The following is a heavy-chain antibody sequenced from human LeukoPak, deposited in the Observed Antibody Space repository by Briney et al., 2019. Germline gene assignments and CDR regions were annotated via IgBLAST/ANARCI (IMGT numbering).Heavy chain of an antibody. CDR1: GGSISTYY. CDR3: ARRYCTDGVCYLVS. CDR2: ISYSGST. V-gene: IGHV4-59*08. D-gene: IGHD2-8*01. Sequence: PSETLSLTCTVSGGSISTYYWTWIRQPPGKGLEWIGSISYSGSTNYSPSLEGRVTMSVDTSKNQFSLKLRAVTAADTAVYYCARRYCTDGVCYLVSWGQGTLVTVSS. J-gene: IGHJ5*02.